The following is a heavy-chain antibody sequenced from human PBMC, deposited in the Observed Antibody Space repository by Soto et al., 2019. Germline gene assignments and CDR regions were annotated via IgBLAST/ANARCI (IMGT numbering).Heavy chain of an antibody. CDR2: IYYSGST. Sequence: SETLSLTCTVSGGSISSYYWSWIRQPPGKGLEWIGYIYYSGSTNYNPSLKSRVAISVDTSKNTLYLQMNSLRAEDTAVYYCAKGYGYSYGSRDAFDIWGQGTMVTVSS. CDR1: GGSISSYY. CDR3: AKGYGYSYGSRDAFDI. J-gene: IGHJ3*02. D-gene: IGHD5-18*01. V-gene: IGHV4-59*12.